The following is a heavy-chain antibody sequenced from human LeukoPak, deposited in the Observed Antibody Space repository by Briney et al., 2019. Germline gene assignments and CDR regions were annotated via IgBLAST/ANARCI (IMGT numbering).Heavy chain of an antibody. V-gene: IGHV3-23*01. Sequence: GGSLRLSCAASGFTFDNYAMSWVRQTPGKGLEWVSAIGGSGGDSSYADSVKGRFTISRDNSKSTLYLQMNSLRAEDTAIYYCAKTLRDLEWLTGELDVWGQGTTVTVSS. CDR3: AKTLRDLEWLTGELDV. CDR2: IGGSGGDS. J-gene: IGHJ6*02. D-gene: IGHD3-3*01. CDR1: GFTFDNYA.